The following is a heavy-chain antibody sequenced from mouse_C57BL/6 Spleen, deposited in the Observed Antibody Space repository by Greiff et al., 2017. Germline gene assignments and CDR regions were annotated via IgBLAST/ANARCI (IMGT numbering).Heavy chain of an antibody. V-gene: IGHV1-64*01. CDR2: IHPNSGST. J-gene: IGHJ1*03. Sequence: QVQLQQPGAELVKPGASVKLSCKASGYTFTSYWMHWVKQRPGQGLEWIGMIHPNSGSTNYNEKFKSKATLTVDKSSSTAYMQLSSLTSEDSAVYYCARSRDYWYFDVWGTGTTVTVSS. CDR3: ARSRDYWYFDV. CDR1: GYTFTSYW.